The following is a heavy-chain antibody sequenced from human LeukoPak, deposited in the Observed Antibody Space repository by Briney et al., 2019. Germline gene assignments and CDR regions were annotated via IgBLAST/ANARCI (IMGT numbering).Heavy chain of an antibody. V-gene: IGHV1-2*02. D-gene: IGHD3-22*01. CDR2: ISPNSGGT. Sequence: VASVKVSCTASGYTFTSYGISWVRQAPGQGLEWMGWISPNSGGTNYAQKFQGRVTMTRDTSISTAYMELSRLRSDDTAVYYCARGGRITMIVVVIADYWGQGTLVTVSS. J-gene: IGHJ4*02. CDR1: GYTFTSYG. CDR3: ARGGRITMIVVVIADY.